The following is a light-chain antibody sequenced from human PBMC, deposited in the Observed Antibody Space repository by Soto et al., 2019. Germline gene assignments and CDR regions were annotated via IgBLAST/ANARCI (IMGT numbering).Light chain of an antibody. Sequence: ETVMTQSQATLSVSPGEGATLSCRASQSVGSNLAWYQQRPGQAPRLLIYGASTRATGIPARFSGSGSGTEFTLTSSGLQSEDFAVYYCQQYNNWPPHTFGQGTKLEIK. CDR1: QSVGSN. V-gene: IGKV3-15*01. J-gene: IGKJ2*01. CDR2: GAS. CDR3: QQYNNWPPHT.